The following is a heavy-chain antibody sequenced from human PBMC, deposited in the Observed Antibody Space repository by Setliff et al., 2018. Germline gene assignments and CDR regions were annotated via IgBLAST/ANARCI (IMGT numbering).Heavy chain of an antibody. Sequence: SETLSLTCTAYGGTFSYYYWTWIRQSPGKGLEWIGEINHSGTTNYNPSLKSRVTISLDTSKNQFSLELSSVTAADTAMYYCARENGYCSGGACYFMFDYWGQGTLVTVSS. CDR1: GGTFSYYY. D-gene: IGHD2-15*01. CDR3: ARENGYCSGGACYFMFDY. V-gene: IGHV4-34*01. J-gene: IGHJ4*02. CDR2: INHSGTT.